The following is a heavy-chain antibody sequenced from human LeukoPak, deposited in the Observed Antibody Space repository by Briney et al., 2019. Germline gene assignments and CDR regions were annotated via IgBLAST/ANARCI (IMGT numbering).Heavy chain of an antibody. D-gene: IGHD1-26*01. CDR2: IYYSGST. V-gene: IGHV4-31*03. J-gene: IGHJ6*02. CDR1: GGSISSGGYY. CDR3: ARDQGGGATNYYYYGMDV. Sequence: SETLSLTCTVSGGSISSGGYYWSWIRQHPGKGLEWIGYIYYSGSTYYNPSLKSRVTISVDTSKNQFSLKLSSVTAADTAVYYCARDQGGGATNYYYYGMDVWGQGTTVTVSS.